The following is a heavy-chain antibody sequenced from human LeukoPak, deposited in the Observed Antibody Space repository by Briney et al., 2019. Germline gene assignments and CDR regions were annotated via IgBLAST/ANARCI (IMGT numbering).Heavy chain of an antibody. CDR1: GYGFTSYY. CDR2: VNPSVGGT. V-gene: IGHV1-46*03. Sequence: ASVKVSFKAFGYGFTSYYIHWVRQAPGQGHEWMGIVNPSVGGTTYARKFQGRVTMTRDTSTSTVYMELSSLRSEDTAVYYCARHGSGRYYPAEGRVDYWGQGTLVTVSS. CDR3: ARHGSGRYYPAEGRVDY. D-gene: IGHD3-10*01. J-gene: IGHJ4*02.